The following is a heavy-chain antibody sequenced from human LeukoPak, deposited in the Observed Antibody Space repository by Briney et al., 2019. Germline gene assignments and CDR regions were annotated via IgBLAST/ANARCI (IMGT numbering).Heavy chain of an antibody. CDR3: ATDPTYDSSGSFDY. CDR1: GYTLTELS. Sequence: GASVKVSCKVSGYTLTELSMHWVRQALGKGLEWMGGFDPEDGETIYAQKFQGRVTMTEDTSTDTAYMELSSLRSEDTAVYYCATDPTYDSSGSFDYWGQGTLVTVSS. V-gene: IGHV1-24*01. J-gene: IGHJ4*02. CDR2: FDPEDGET. D-gene: IGHD3-22*01.